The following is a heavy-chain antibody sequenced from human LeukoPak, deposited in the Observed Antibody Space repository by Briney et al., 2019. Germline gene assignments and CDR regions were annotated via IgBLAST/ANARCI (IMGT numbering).Heavy chain of an antibody. CDR1: GFTFSTYS. Sequence: GGSLRLSCAASGFTFSTYSMSWVRQAPGKGLEWVSGISGSGGNTYYADSVKGRFTVSRDNSKNMVYLQMHSLRAEDTAIFYCVKYAASGGYFDYWGQGTPVTVSS. V-gene: IGHV3-23*01. J-gene: IGHJ4*02. CDR2: ISGSGGNT. CDR3: VKYAASGGYFDY. D-gene: IGHD6-13*01.